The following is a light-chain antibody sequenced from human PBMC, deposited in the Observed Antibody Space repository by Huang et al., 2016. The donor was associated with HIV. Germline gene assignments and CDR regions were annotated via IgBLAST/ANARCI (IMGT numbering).Light chain of an antibody. CDR1: QSVTSY. V-gene: IGKV3-11*01. CDR2: DAS. CDR3: QQRSNWPPYT. J-gene: IGKJ2*01. Sequence: EIVLTQSPATLSLSPGERATLSCRASQSVTSYLAWYQQKPCQAPRLLIYDASNRATGIPARFSGSGSGTDFTLTISSLEPEDFAVYYCQQRSNWPPYTFGPGTKLEIK.